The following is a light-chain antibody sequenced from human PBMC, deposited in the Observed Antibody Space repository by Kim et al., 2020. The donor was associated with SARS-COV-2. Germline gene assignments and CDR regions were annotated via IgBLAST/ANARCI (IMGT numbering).Light chain of an antibody. CDR3: QQRGNWLT. Sequence: SLHPRERPTLSGTASQSIATFLAWYQQNPGQPPGLSLYNASTGAAGIPGRFSGSGSGTDFPLPISSLEPEDLAFYYCQQRGNWLTLGGGTTVEI. CDR2: NAS. J-gene: IGKJ4*01. CDR1: QSIATF. V-gene: IGKV3-11*01.